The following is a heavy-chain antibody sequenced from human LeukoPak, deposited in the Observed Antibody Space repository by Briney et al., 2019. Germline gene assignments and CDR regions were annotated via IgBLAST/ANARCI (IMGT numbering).Heavy chain of an antibody. D-gene: IGHD3-3*01. V-gene: IGHV4-59*01. CDR3: ARASVTISVAFFDY. CDR2: IYYSGST. J-gene: IGHJ4*02. CDR1: GGSLSSYY. Sequence: SETLSLTCTVSGGSLSSYYWSWIRQPPGKGLEWIGYIYYSGSTNYNPSLKSRVTISVDTSKNQFSLKLSSVTAADTAVYYCARASVTISVAFFDYWGQGTLVTVSS.